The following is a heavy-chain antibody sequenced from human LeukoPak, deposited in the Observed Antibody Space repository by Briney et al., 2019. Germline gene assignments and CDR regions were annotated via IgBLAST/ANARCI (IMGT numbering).Heavy chain of an antibody. Sequence: PGGSLRLSCAASGFTFSSYWMHWVRQAPGKGLVWVSRINTDGSSTIYADFVKGRFTISRDNAKNTLYLQMNSLRAEDAAVYYCVRSRIVVYGMDVWGQGTTVTVSS. CDR1: GFTFSSYW. CDR3: VRSRIVVYGMDV. D-gene: IGHD3-22*01. V-gene: IGHV3-74*01. CDR2: INTDGSST. J-gene: IGHJ6*02.